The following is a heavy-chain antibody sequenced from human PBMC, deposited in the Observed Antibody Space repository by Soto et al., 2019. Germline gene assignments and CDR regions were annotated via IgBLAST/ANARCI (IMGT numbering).Heavy chain of an antibody. CDR1: GDSISGSQW. D-gene: IGHD3-3*01. CDR2: INHTGGT. CDR3: ATRITVFGLLIPPFDP. V-gene: IGHV4-34*01. Sequence: PSETLSLTCAVSGDSISGSQWWNWIRQPPGKGLEWIGEINHTGGTHYNPSLKSRVTMSVDTSKNQFSLRLSSVTAADTAIYYCATRITVFGLLIPPFDPWGQGTQVTVSS. J-gene: IGHJ5*02.